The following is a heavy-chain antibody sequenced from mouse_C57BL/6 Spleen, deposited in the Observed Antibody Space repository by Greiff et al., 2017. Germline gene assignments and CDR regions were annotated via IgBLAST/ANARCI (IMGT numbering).Heavy chain of an antibody. J-gene: IGHJ1*03. CDR1: GYSFTGYF. V-gene: IGHV1-20*01. Sequence: EVQLVESGPELVKPGDSVKISCKASGYSFTGYFMNWVMQSHGKSLEWIGRINPYNGDTFYNQKFKGKATLTVDKSSSTAHMELRSLTSEDSAVYYCARNDYGSSYGYFDVWGTGTTVTVSS. D-gene: IGHD1-1*01. CDR3: ARNDYGSSYGYFDV. CDR2: INPYNGDT.